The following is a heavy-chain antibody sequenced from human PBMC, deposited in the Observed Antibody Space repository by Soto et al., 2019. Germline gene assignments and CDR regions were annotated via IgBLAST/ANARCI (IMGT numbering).Heavy chain of an antibody. CDR1: GFSFSSYA. Sequence: DVQLVQSGGGLVQPGGSLRLSCAASGFSFSSYAMHWVRQAPGKGLEWISYISSASTTTFHADSVKGRFTVSRDNAKNSLYLQMSSLRHEDTAVYYCARDLSHWGQGTLVTVSS. J-gene: IGHJ4*02. V-gene: IGHV3-48*02. CDR2: ISSASTTT. CDR3: ARDLSH.